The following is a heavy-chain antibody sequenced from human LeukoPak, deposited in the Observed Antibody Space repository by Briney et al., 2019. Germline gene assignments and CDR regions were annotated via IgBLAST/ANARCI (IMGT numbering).Heavy chain of an antibody. Sequence: GASVTVSCKASGGTFSSYAISWVRQAPGQGLEWMGGIIPIFGTANYAQKFQGRVTVTADESTSTAYMELSSLRSEDTAVYYCAIQWLPQDYWGQGTLVTVSS. J-gene: IGHJ4*02. CDR1: GGTFSSYA. CDR3: AIQWLPQDY. V-gene: IGHV1-69*13. D-gene: IGHD6-19*01. CDR2: IIPIFGTA.